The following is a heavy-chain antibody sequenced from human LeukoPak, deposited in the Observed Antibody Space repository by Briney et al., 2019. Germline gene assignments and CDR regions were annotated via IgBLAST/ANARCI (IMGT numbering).Heavy chain of an antibody. CDR1: GFTFSTYP. J-gene: IGHJ6*04. D-gene: IGHD3-10*02. Sequence: GRSLRLSCAASGFTFSTYPMHWVRQAPGKGLEWVSYISSSGSTIYYADSVKGRFTISRDSAKNSLYLQMNSLRAEDTAVYYCAELGITMIGGVWGKGTTVTVSS. CDR2: ISSSGSTI. CDR3: AELGITMIGGV. V-gene: IGHV3-48*03.